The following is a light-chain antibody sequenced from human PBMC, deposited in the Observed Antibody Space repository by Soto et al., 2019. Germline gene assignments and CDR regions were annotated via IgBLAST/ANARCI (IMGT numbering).Light chain of an antibody. V-gene: IGKV1-39*01. Sequence: DIQMTQSPSSLAASVGARVTITCRASQSISTYLNWYQQKPGKAPKVLIFDASRLQSGVASRFSGSGSGTDFTLTISSMQPEDSATYSCQQSYSAPWTVGQGTKV. J-gene: IGKJ1*01. CDR1: QSISTY. CDR3: QQSYSAPWT. CDR2: DAS.